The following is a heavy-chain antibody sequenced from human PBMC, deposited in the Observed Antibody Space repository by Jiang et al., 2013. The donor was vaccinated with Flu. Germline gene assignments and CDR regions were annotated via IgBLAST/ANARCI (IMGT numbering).Heavy chain of an antibody. CDR3: SIKFLGGYYYGMDV. D-gene: IGHD5-24*01. V-gene: IGHV4-59*08. J-gene: IGHJ6*02. Sequence: QLVESGPGLVKPSETLSLTCTVSGGSIGSYYWSWIRQPPGKGLEWIGYIYYSGSTNYNPSLKSRVTISVDTSKNQFSLKLSSVTAADTAVYYCSIKFLGGYYYGMDVWGQGTTVTVSS. CDR1: GGSIGSYY. CDR2: IYYSGST.